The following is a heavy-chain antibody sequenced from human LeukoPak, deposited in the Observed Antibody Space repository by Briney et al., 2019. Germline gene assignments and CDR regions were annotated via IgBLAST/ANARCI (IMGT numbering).Heavy chain of an antibody. CDR1: GGSLSGYY. D-gene: IGHD5-18*01. V-gene: IGHV4-34*01. CDR3: ARGALGRIQLWPYNWFDP. Sequence: SETLSLTCAVYGGSLSGYYWSWIRQPPGKGLEWIGEINHSGSTNYNPSLKSRVTISVDTSKNQFSLKLSSVTAADTAVYYCARGALGRIQLWPYNWFDPWGQGTLVTVSS. CDR2: INHSGST. J-gene: IGHJ5*02.